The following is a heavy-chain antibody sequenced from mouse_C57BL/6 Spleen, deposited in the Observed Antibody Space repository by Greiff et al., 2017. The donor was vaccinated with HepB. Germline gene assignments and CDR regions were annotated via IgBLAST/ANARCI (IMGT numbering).Heavy chain of an antibody. V-gene: IGHV5-6*01. Sequence: EVQRVESGGDLVKPGGSLKLSCAASGFTFSSYGMSWVRQTPDKRLEWVATISSGGSYTYYPDSVKGRFTISRDNAKNTLYLQMSSLKSEDTAMYYCARHHYDYDGWFAYWGQGTLVTVSA. CDR3: ARHHYDYDGWFAY. J-gene: IGHJ3*01. CDR2: ISSGGSYT. CDR1: GFTFSSYG. D-gene: IGHD2-4*01.